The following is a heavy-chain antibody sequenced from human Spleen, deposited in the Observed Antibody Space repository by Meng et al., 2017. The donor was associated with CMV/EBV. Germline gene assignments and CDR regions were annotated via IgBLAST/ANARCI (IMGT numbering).Heavy chain of an antibody. Sequence: GGSLRLSCAASGFTVSSNYMSWVRQAPGEGLEWVAFIRYDGSKTYYADSVKGRFTISRDNAKNSLYLQMNSLRAEDTAVYYCARDLGDCSSTSCYYYYGMDVWGQGTTVTVSS. J-gene: IGHJ6*02. D-gene: IGHD2-2*01. CDR1: GFTVSSNY. V-gene: IGHV3-30*02. CDR2: IRYDGSKT. CDR3: ARDLGDCSSTSCYYYYGMDV.